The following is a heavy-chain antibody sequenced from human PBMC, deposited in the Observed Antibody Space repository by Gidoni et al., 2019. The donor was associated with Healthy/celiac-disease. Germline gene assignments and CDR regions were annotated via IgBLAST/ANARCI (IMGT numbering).Heavy chain of an antibody. CDR3: ARVVLYCSSTSCYLAAFDI. Sequence: EVQLVESGGGLVQPGGSLRLSCPASAFTFSSYSMNWVRQAPGKGLEWVSYISSSSSTKYYADSVKGRFTISRDNAKNSLYLQMNSLRAEDTAVYYCARVVLYCSSTSCYLAAFDIWGQGTMVTVSS. CDR2: ISSSSSTK. J-gene: IGHJ3*02. V-gene: IGHV3-48*01. CDR1: AFTFSSYS. D-gene: IGHD2-2*01.